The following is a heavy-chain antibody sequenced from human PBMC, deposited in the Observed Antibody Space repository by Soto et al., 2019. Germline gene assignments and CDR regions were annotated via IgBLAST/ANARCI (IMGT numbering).Heavy chain of an antibody. CDR3: ARDSRRLVAGVTDGMDV. J-gene: IGHJ6*02. D-gene: IGHD6-19*01. Sequence: GGSLRLSCAASGFTFSSYAMHWVRQAPGKGLEWVAVISYDGSNKYYADSVKGRFTISRDNSKNTLYLQMNSLRAEDTAVYYCARDSRRLVAGVTDGMDVWGQGTTVTVSS. CDR1: GFTFSSYA. CDR2: ISYDGSNK. V-gene: IGHV3-30-3*01.